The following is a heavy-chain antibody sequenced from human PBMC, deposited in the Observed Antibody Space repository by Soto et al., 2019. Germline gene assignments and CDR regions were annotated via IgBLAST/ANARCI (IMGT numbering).Heavy chain of an antibody. CDR3: ARGGISGASCLFDY. V-gene: IGHV4-59*01. CDR1: GGSISSYY. D-gene: IGHD2-15*01. Sequence: QVQLQESGPGLVKPSETLSLTCTVSGGSISSYYWSWIRQSPGKGLEWIGYIYYSGSTNYNPSLKSRVTISVDTSKSQFSLKLSSVTAADTAVYYCARGGISGASCLFDYWGQGTLVTVSS. J-gene: IGHJ4*02. CDR2: IYYSGST.